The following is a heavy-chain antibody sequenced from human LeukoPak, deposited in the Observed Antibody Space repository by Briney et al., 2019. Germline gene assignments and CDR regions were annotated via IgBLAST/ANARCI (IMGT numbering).Heavy chain of an antibody. V-gene: IGHV4-34*01. D-gene: IGHD3-10*01. CDR2: INHSGST. CDR3: ARVGNYYGSGSYYTTRYYFDY. CDR1: GGSFSGYY. Sequence: SETLSLTCAVYGGSFSGYYWSWIRQPPGKGLEWIGEINHSGSTNYNPSLKSRVTISVDTSKNQFSLKLSSVTAADTAVYYCARVGNYYGSGSYYTTRYYFDYWGQGTPVTVSS. J-gene: IGHJ4*02.